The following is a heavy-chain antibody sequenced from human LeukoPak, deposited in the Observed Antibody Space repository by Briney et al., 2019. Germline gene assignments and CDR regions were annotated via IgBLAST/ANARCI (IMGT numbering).Heavy chain of an antibody. CDR3: TRDTDGSLDY. Sequence: GGSLRLSCAASGFTFTNSWMAWVRQAPGRGLEWVANIKQDGSTKHYADSLKGRFTISRDNPKNSLYLQMNNLRADDTAVYYCTRDTDGSLDYWGQGILVTVAS. V-gene: IGHV3-7*01. D-gene: IGHD1-26*01. CDR1: GFTFTNSW. J-gene: IGHJ4*02. CDR2: IKQDGSTK.